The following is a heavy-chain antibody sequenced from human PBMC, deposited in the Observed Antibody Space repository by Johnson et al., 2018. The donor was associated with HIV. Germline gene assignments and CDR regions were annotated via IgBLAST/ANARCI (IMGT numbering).Heavy chain of an antibody. CDR3: ASSYSSSHDAFDI. Sequence: QVQLVESGGGVVQPGRSLRLSCEASGITFSNYGIHWVRQAPGKGLEWVAVISYDGSNKYHADSVKGRFTISRDNSKNTLYLQMNSLRAEDTAVYYCASSYSSSHDAFDIWGQGTMVTVSS. J-gene: IGHJ3*02. V-gene: IGHV3-30*19. CDR2: ISYDGSNK. CDR1: GITFSNYG. D-gene: IGHD6-13*01.